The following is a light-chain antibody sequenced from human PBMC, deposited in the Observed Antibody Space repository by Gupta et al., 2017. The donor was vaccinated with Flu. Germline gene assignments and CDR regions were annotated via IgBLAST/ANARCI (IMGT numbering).Light chain of an antibody. CDR3: QQRSNWPRT. CDR2: DAS. Sequence: LATLSLSPGERATLSCRASQNVNSYLAWYQQTPGQAPRLLIYDASNRATGIPARFSGSGSGTDFTLTISSLEPEDFAVYYCQQRSNWPRTFGQGTKQEIK. V-gene: IGKV3-11*01. CDR1: QNVNSY. J-gene: IGKJ2*01.